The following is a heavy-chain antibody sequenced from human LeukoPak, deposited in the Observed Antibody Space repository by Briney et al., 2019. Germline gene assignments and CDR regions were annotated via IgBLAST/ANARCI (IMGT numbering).Heavy chain of an antibody. J-gene: IGHJ5*02. CDR1: GFTFSSYA. V-gene: IGHV3-23*01. D-gene: IGHD4-17*01. CDR2: ISGSGGST. CDR3: AKDRTVTTPLKWFDP. Sequence: PGGSLRLSCAASGFTFSSYAMSWVRQAPGKGLEWVSAISGSGGSTYYADSVKGRFTISRDNSKNTLYLQMDSLRAEDTAVYYCAKDRTVTTPLKWFDPWGQGTLVTVSS.